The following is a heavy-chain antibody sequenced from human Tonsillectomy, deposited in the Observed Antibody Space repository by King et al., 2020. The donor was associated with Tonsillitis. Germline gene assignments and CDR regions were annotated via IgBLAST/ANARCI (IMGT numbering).Heavy chain of an antibody. CDR2: IIPMLGTA. J-gene: IGHJ4*02. V-gene: IGHV1-69*12. CDR1: GGTFSNYG. Sequence: QLVQSGAEVKKPGSSVKVSCKASGGTFSNYGIHWVRQAPGHGLEWMGGIIPMLGTAHYAQKLQGRVTITADESTNTAYMELSSLRPGDTALYYCARDTVPYGADLWSGWDYWGQGTLVTVSS. D-gene: IGHD3-3*01. CDR3: ARDTVPYGADLWSGWDY.